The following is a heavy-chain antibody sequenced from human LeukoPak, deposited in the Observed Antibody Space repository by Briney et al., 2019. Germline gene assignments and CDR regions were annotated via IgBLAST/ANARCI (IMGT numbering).Heavy chain of an antibody. CDR2: IHYSGST. CDR1: GGSISSSSYH. V-gene: IGHV4-39*01. CDR3: ASYSSGYYRVDY. J-gene: IGHJ4*02. Sequence: SETLSLTCTVSGGSISSSSYHWGWIRQPPGKGLEWIGSIHYSGSTYYNPSLKSRVTISVDTSKNQFSLKLSSVTAADTAVYYCASYSSGYYRVDYWGQGTLVTVSS. D-gene: IGHD3-22*01.